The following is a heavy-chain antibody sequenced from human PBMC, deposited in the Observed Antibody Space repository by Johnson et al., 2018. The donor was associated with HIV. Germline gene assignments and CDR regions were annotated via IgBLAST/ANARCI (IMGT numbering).Heavy chain of an antibody. V-gene: IGHV3-11*04. Sequence: QVQLVESGGGLVQPGGSLRLSCAASGFTVSSNYMSWVRQAPGKGLEWISYISGSSSTIYYADSVKGRFTISRDNSKNSLYLQVYSFRVEDTAVYYCAREGFSGTYFSAFDIWGRGTMVTVSS. D-gene: IGHD1-1*01. J-gene: IGHJ3*02. CDR3: AREGFSGTYFSAFDI. CDR1: GFTVSSNY. CDR2: ISGSSSTI.